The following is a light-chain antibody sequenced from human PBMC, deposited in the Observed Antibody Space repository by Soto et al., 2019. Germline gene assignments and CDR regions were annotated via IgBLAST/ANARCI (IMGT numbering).Light chain of an antibody. CDR1: QHVSSSS. CDR2: GXS. J-gene: IGKJ5*01. CDR3: QQYGSSTLT. Sequence: MVLAHSPGTLSLSPGECATPSCRASQHVSSSSLAWSQQKPGQAPRIXXYGXSGRATGIPDRLSGSGSGTDFTLTISRLEPEYFAVYYCQQYGSSTLTVGQGTQLEIK. V-gene: IGKV3-20*01.